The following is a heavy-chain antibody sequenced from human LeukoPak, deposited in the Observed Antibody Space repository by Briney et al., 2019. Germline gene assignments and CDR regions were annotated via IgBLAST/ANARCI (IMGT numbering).Heavy chain of an antibody. D-gene: IGHD3-3*01. V-gene: IGHV3-20*04. CDR1: GFTFDDYG. CDR2: INWNGGST. J-gene: IGHJ4*02. CDR3: ARGIRFLEWLSGFDY. Sequence: GGSLRLSCAASGFTFDDYGMSWDRQVPGKGLEWVSGINWNGGSTGYADSVKGRFTISRDNVKNSLYLQMDSLRVEDTALYYCARGIRFLEWLSGFDYWGQGTLVTVSS.